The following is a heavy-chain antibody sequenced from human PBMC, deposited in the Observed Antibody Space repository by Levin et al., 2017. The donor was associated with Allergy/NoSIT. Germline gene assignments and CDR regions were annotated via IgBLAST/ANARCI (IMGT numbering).Heavy chain of an antibody. CDR2: TRNKANSYTT. V-gene: IGHV3-72*01. CDR1: GFTFSDHY. J-gene: IGHJ3*02. CDR3: ARGSQLSSSWPSDAFDI. D-gene: IGHD6-13*01. Sequence: PGESLKISCAASGFTFSDHYMDWVRQAPGKGLEWVGRTRNKANSYTTEYAASVKGRFTISRDDSKNSLYLQMNSLKTEDTAVYYCARGSQLSSSWPSDAFDIWGQGTMVTVSS.